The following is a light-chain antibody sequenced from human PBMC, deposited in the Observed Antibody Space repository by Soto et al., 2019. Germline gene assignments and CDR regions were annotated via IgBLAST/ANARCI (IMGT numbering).Light chain of an antibody. Sequence: VLTQSPGTLSLSPGEIANLSFSASQSVSSTYLAWYQQKPGQAPRLLIYGASSRATGIPDRFSGSGSGTDFTLTISRLEPEDFAVYYCQQFGSSPRTFGQGTKVDI. CDR3: QQFGSSPRT. CDR1: QSVSSTY. J-gene: IGKJ1*01. CDR2: GAS. V-gene: IGKV3-20*01.